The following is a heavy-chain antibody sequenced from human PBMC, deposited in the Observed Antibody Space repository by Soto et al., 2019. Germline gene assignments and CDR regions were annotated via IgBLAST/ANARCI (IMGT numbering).Heavy chain of an antibody. CDR1: GHTVTNCG. CDR3: AIVIPGAEAWFDP. Sequence: QGQLVQSGAEVKKPGASVKVSCTASGHTVTNCGVTWVRQAPGQGRAWMGWISAYTDDPNYAQKFQGRVTKTIDTSTSTAYLDLGSLTSDDTAVYYCAIVIPGAEAWFDPCCQETLVTVS. V-gene: IGHV1-18*01. D-gene: IGHD2-2*01. J-gene: IGHJ5*02. CDR2: ISAYTDDP.